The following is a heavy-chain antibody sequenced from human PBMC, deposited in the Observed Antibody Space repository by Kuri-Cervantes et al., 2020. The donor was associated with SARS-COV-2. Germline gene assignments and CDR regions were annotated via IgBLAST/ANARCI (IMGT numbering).Heavy chain of an antibody. CDR3: AKPATVTTRYWFDP. V-gene: IGHV3-49*04. J-gene: IGHJ5*02. CDR2: IRSKAYGGTT. D-gene: IGHD4-11*01. CDR1: GFTFGDYA. Sequence: GESLRLSCTASGFTFGDYAMSWVRQAPGKGLEWVGFIRSKAYGGTTEYAASVKGRFTISRDNSKNTLYLQMNSLRAEDTAVYYCAKPATVTTRYWFDPWGQGTLVTVSS.